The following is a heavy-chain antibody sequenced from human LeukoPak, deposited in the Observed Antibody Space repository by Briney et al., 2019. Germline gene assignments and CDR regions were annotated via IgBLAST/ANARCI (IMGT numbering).Heavy chain of an antibody. CDR2: ISSSSSTI. J-gene: IGHJ4*02. V-gene: IGHV3-48*04. Sequence: GGSLRLSCAASGFTFSSYAMSWVRQAPGKGLEWVSYISSSSSTIYYADSVKGRFTISRDNAKNSLYLQMNSLRAEDTAVYYCASTTSSSWYRSGDYWGQGTLVTVSS. D-gene: IGHD6-13*01. CDR3: ASTTSSSWYRSGDY. CDR1: GFTFSSYA.